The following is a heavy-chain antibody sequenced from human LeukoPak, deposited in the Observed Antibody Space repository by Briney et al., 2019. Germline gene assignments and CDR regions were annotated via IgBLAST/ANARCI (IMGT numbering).Heavy chain of an antibody. V-gene: IGHV3-23*01. Sequence: GGSLRLSCAASGFTFSSYVMNWVRQAPGKGLEWVSAISGSGGSTYYADSVKGRFTISRDNSKNTLYLQMNSLRAEDTAVYYCASTYSSSPYYYYYGMDVWGQGTTVTVSS. CDR1: GFTFSSYV. J-gene: IGHJ6*02. CDR2: ISGSGGST. CDR3: ASTYSSSPYYYYYGMDV. D-gene: IGHD6-6*01.